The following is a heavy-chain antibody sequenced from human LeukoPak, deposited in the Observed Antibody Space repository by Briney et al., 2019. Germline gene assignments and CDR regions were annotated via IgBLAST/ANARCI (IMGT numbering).Heavy chain of an antibody. CDR3: TREEAGTTVDY. V-gene: IGHV4-34*10. CDR1: GGSFSGYF. CDR2: ISHSGTT. Sequence: SETLSLTCAVYGGSFSGYFWGWIRQSPGKGLEWIGSISHSGTTFYNPSLKSRITVSRDTSKNQFSLKVTSVTAADTAAYYCTREEAGTTVDYWGQGTLVTVSS. D-gene: IGHD1-1*01. J-gene: IGHJ4*02.